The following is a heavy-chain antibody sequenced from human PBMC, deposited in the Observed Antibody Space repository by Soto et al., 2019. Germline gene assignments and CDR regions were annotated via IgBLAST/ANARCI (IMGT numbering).Heavy chain of an antibody. CDR2: INSDGSST. CDR3: VRGKKVAVAGPTDY. V-gene: IGHV3-74*01. D-gene: IGHD6-19*01. CDR1: GFTFSGYW. Sequence: GSLRLSCAASGFTFSGYWMHWVRQAPGKGLVWVSRINSDGSSTTYADSVKGRFTISRDNAKNTLYLQMNSLRAEDTAVYYCVRGKKVAVAGPTDYWGQGTLVTVSS. J-gene: IGHJ4*02.